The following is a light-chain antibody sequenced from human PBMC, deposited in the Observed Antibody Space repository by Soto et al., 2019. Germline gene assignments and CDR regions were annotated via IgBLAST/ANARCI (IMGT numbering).Light chain of an antibody. J-gene: IGLJ2*01. CDR2: DVS. Sequence: QSALTQPASVSGSPGQSITISCTGTSSDVGGYNYVSWYQQHPGKAPKLMIYDVSNRPSGVSNRFSGSKSGNTASLTISGLAAEDAADYYCSSSTSSSTHVVFGGGTKLTVL. V-gene: IGLV2-14*01. CDR1: SSDVGGYNY. CDR3: SSSTSSSTHVV.